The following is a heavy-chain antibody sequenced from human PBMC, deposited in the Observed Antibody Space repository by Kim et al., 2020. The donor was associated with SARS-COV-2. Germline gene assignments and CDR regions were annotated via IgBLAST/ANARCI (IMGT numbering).Heavy chain of an antibody. D-gene: IGHD6-19*01. CDR3: ARGIAVDGIDYYYYGMDV. V-gene: IGHV1-69*04. Sequence: SVKVSCKASGGTFSSYAISWVRQAPGQGLEWMGRIIPILGIANYAQKFQGRVTITADKSTSTAYMVLSSLRSEDTAVYYWARGIAVDGIDYYYYGMDVWGRGTTVTVSS. CDR2: IIPILGIA. CDR1: GGTFSSYA. J-gene: IGHJ6*02.